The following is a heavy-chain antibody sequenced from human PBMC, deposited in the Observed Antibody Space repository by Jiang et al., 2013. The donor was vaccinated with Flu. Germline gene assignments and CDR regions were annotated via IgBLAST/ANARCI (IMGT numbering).Heavy chain of an antibody. J-gene: IGHJ4*02. CDR2: ISTTGSTK. CDR3: VRDVPFSGRVDY. D-gene: IGHD6-19*01. CDR1: GFTLSEYY. Sequence: VQLLESGGGLVKPGGSLTLSCATSGFTLSEYYMSWIRQAPGKGLEWLAYISTTGSTKYYTDSVKGRFTIFRDTAKRSVYLQMNSLRAEDTAMYYCVRDVPFSGRVDYWGQGTPGHPSPQ. V-gene: IGHV3-11*01.